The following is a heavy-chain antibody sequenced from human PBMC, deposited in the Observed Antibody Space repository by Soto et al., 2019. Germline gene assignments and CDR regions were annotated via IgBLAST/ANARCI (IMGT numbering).Heavy chain of an antibody. D-gene: IGHD1-26*01. CDR1: GFTFSNAW. V-gene: IGHV3-15*01. Sequence: GESLKISCAASGFTFSNAWMSWVRQAPGKGLEWVGRIKSKTDGGTTDYAAPVKGRFTISRYDSKNTLYLQMNSLKTEDTAVYYCATGSRLRIVGANDAFDIWGQGTMVTVSS. J-gene: IGHJ3*02. CDR3: ATGSRLRIVGANDAFDI. CDR2: IKSKTDGGTT.